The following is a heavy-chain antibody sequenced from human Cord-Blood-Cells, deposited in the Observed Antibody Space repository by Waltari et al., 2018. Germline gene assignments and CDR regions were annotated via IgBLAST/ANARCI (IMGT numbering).Heavy chain of an antibody. CDR3: ARVTSYYDFWSGYWGDY. CDR1: GFTFSSYS. Sequence: EVQLVESGGGLVKPGGSLRLSCAASGFTFSSYSMNWVRQAPGKGLEWVSSISSSSSYIYYADSVKGRFTISRDNAKNSLYLQMNSLRAEDTAVYYCARVTSYYDFWSGYWGDYWGQGTLVTVSS. CDR2: ISSSSSYI. D-gene: IGHD3-3*01. J-gene: IGHJ4*02. V-gene: IGHV3-21*01.